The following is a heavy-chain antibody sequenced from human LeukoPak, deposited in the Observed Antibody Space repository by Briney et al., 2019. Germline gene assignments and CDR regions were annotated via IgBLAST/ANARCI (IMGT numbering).Heavy chain of an antibody. J-gene: IGHJ3*02. V-gene: IGHV3-30-3*01. D-gene: IGHD3-16*01. CDR3: AREARWGAFDI. CDR2: ISYDGSNK. CDR1: GFTFSSYA. Sequence: GRSLRLSCAASGFTFSSYAMHWVRQAPGKGLEWVGVISYDGSNKYYADSVKGRFTISRDNSKNTLYLQMNSLRAEDTAVYYCAREARWGAFDIWGQGTMVTVSS.